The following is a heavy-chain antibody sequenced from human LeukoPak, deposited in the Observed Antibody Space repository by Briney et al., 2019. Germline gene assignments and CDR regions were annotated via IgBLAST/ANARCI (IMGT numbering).Heavy chain of an antibody. CDR3: ARTRWLQSLFDY. CDR2: INHSGST. D-gene: IGHD5-24*01. Sequence: SETLSLTCVVYGVSFSGYYWSWIRQPPGKGLEWIGEINHSGSTNYNPSLKSRVTISVDASKNQFSLKLRSVTAADTAVYYCARTRWLQSLFDYWGQGTLVTVSS. V-gene: IGHV4-34*01. CDR1: GVSFSGYY. J-gene: IGHJ4*02.